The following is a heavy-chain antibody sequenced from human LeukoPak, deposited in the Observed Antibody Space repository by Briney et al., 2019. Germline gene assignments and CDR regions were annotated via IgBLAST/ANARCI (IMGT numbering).Heavy chain of an antibody. D-gene: IGHD2-2*01. CDR2: ISAYNGNT. J-gene: IGHJ5*02. CDR1: GYTFTSYG. CDR3: ARSRGYCSSTSCYGAP. Sequence: ASVKVSCKASGYTFTSYGISWVRQAPGQGLEWMGRISAYNGNTNYAQKLQGRVTMTTDTSTSTAYMELRSLRSDDTAVYYCARSRGYCSSTSCYGAPWGQGTLVTVSS. V-gene: IGHV1-18*01.